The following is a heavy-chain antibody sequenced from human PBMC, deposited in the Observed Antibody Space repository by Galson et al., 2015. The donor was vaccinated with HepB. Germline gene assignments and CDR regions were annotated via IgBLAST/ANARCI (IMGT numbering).Heavy chain of an antibody. CDR1: GFTFSLYA. Sequence: SLRLSCAASGFTFSLYALSWVRQGPGRGLEWVSAIFANGDSTYYADSVKGRLTVSRDVSKNTLYLQMNSLRVEDTAVYYCAKGLGMHATHPGDYWGRGTLVTVSS. CDR3: AKGLGMHATHPGDY. CDR2: IFANGDST. D-gene: IGHD3-16*01. V-gene: IGHV3-23*01. J-gene: IGHJ4*02.